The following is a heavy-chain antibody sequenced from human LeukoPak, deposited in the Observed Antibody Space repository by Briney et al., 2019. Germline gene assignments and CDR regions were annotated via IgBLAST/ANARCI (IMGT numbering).Heavy chain of an antibody. Sequence: GASVKVSCKASGGTFSSYAISWVRQAPGQGLEWMGGIIPIFGTANYAQKFQGRVTITADESTSTAYMELSSLRSEDTAVYYCARDFPRIVAEAIHNHDAFDIWGQGTMVTVSS. CDR2: IIPIFGTA. CDR1: GGTFSSYA. V-gene: IGHV1-69*13. CDR3: ARDFPRIVAEAIHNHDAFDI. D-gene: IGHD2-15*01. J-gene: IGHJ3*02.